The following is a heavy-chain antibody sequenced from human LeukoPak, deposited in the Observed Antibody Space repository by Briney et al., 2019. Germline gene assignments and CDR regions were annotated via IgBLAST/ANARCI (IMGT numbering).Heavy chain of an antibody. CDR2: IKQDGSEK. V-gene: IGHV3-7*01. D-gene: IGHD6-6*01. J-gene: IGHJ5*02. Sequence: GGSLRLSCAASGFTFSNYWMGWVRQAPGKGLEWVANIKQDGSEKYYVDSVKGRFTISRDNTKSSLYLQMNSLRDEDTAVYYCARDAIYSSSSVPANWFDPWGQGTLVTVSS. CDR1: GFTFSNYW. CDR3: ARDAIYSSSSVPANWFDP.